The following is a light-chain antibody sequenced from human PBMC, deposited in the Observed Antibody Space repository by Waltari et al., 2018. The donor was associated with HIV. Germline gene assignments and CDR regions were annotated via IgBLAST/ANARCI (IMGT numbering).Light chain of an antibody. Sequence: QSVLTQPPSASGTPGQRVTISCSGSSSNIGSNYVYWYQQLPGTAPKLLIYRNNQRPSGVPDRFSGSKSGTSASLDISGLRSEDEADYYCAAWDDSLSGHVVFGGGTKLPVL. V-gene: IGLV1-47*01. CDR2: RNN. CDR1: SSNIGSNY. CDR3: AAWDDSLSGHVV. J-gene: IGLJ2*01.